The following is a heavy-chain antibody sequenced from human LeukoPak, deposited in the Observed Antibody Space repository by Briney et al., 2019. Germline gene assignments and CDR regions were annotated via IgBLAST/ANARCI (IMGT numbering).Heavy chain of an antibody. J-gene: IGHJ4*02. D-gene: IGHD1-14*01. V-gene: IGHV5-51*01. CDR1: GYSFTNYW. Sequence: GESLKISCKGSGYSFTNYWIGWVRQMPGKGLEWMGIIYPGDSDTRYSSSFQGQVIISADKSISTAYLQWSSLKASDTAMNYCVRRSEPHDYWGQGTLVTVSS. CDR2: IYPGDSDT. CDR3: VRRSEPHDY.